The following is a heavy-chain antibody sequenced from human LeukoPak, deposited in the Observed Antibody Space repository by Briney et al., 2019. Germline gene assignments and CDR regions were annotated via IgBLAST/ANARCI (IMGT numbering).Heavy chain of an antibody. Sequence: SETLSLTCTVSGGSISSYYWSWIRQPAGKGLEWIGRIYTSGSTNYNPSLKSRVTMSVDTSKNQFSLKLSSVTAADTAVYYCARLRWGLGAYAFDIWGQGTMVTVSS. CDR1: GGSISSYY. D-gene: IGHD3-16*01. J-gene: IGHJ3*02. V-gene: IGHV4-4*07. CDR2: IYTSGST. CDR3: ARLRWGLGAYAFDI.